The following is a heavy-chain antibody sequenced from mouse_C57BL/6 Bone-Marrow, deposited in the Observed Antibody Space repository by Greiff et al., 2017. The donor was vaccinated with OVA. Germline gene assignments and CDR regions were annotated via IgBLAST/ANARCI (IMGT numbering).Heavy chain of an antibody. Sequence: VQLKESGAELVKPGASVKLSCTASGFNIKDYYMHWVKQRTEQGLEWIGRIDPEDGETKYAPKFQGKATITADTSSNTAYLQLSSLTSEDTAVDYCARSYYSNHYAMDYWGQGTSVTVSS. J-gene: IGHJ4*01. CDR1: GFNIKDYY. D-gene: IGHD2-5*01. CDR2: IDPEDGET. CDR3: ARSYYSNHYAMDY. V-gene: IGHV14-2*01.